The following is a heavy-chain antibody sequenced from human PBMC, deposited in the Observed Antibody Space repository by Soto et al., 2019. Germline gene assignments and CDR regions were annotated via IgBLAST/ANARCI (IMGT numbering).Heavy chain of an antibody. J-gene: IGHJ5*02. V-gene: IGHV4-31*03. CDR2: IYYSGST. Sequence: PSETLSLTCTVSGGSISSGGYYWSWIRQHPGKGLEWIGYIYYSGSTYYNPSLKSRVTISVDTSKNQFSLKLSSVTAADTAVYYCARVNRIRNWFDPWGPGTLVTVSS. D-gene: IGHD5-18*01. CDR1: GGSISSGGYY. CDR3: ARVNRIRNWFDP.